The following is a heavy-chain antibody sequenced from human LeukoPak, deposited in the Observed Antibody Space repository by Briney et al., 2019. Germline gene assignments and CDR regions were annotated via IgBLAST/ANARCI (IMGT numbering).Heavy chain of an antibody. Sequence: QPGGSLRLSCAASGFTFSSYEMNWVRQAPGKGLEWVSYISSSGSTIYYADSVKGRFTISRDNAKNSLYLQMNSLRAEDTAVYYCASSPYYDYGGHYFVYWGQGTLVTVSS. CDR3: ASSPYYDYGGHYFVY. CDR1: GFTFSSYE. J-gene: IGHJ4*02. V-gene: IGHV3-48*03. D-gene: IGHD3-16*01. CDR2: ISSSGSTI.